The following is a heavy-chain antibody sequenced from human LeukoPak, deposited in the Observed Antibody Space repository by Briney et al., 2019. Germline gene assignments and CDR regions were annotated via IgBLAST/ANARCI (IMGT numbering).Heavy chain of an antibody. Sequence: PSETLSLTCAVYGGSFSGYYWSWIRQPPGKGLEWIGEINYSGSTNYNPSLKSRVTISVDTSKNQFSLKLSSVTAADTAVYYCARGRDFWSRDFDYWGQGTLVTVSS. CDR1: GGSFSGYY. J-gene: IGHJ4*02. V-gene: IGHV4-34*01. D-gene: IGHD3-3*01. CDR2: INYSGST. CDR3: ARGRDFWSRDFDY.